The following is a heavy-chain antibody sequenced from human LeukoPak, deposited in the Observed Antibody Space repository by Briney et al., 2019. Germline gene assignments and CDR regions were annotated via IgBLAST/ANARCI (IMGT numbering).Heavy chain of an antibody. CDR3: ARHGAGGSSGYYYYYYYMDV. Sequence: SETLSLTCTVSGGSISSYYWSWIRQPPGKGLEWIGYIYYSGSTYYNPSLRSRVTISVDTSKNQFSLKLSSVTAADTAVYYCARHGAGGSSGYYYYYYYMDVWGKGTTVTISS. CDR1: GGSISSYY. D-gene: IGHD3-22*01. J-gene: IGHJ6*03. CDR2: IYYSGST. V-gene: IGHV4-59*01.